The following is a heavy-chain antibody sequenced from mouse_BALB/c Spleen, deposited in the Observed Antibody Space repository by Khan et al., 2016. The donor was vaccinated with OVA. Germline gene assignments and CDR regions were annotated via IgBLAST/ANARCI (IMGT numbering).Heavy chain of an antibody. V-gene: IGHV3-2*02. J-gene: IGHJ2*01. Sequence: EVKLLESGPGLVKPSQSLSLTCTVTGYSITSDYAWHWIRQFPGNKLEWMGYISYSGRTSYNPSLKSRLSITRATSKNQFFLQLNSVTTEDTATDYCARSVTITTVVATDVDYWGQGTTLTVSS. CDR1: GYSITSDYA. CDR3: ARSVTITTVVATDVDY. CDR2: ISYSGRT. D-gene: IGHD1-1*01.